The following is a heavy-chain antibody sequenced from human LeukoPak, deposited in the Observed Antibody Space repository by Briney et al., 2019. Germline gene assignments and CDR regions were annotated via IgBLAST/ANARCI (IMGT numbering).Heavy chain of an antibody. J-gene: IGHJ4*02. D-gene: IGHD3-9*01. V-gene: IGHV3-23*01. CDR3: ARGEFDCDILTGYQY. CDR2: IGYGGADS. CDR1: GFTLSSYE. Sequence: GGSLRLSCTVSGFTLSSYEMTWFRQAPGKGLEWVSSIGYGGADSHYADSVKGRFTISRDNSKNTLYLQLSSLRADDTAVYYCARGEFDCDILTGYQYWGQGTLVTVSS.